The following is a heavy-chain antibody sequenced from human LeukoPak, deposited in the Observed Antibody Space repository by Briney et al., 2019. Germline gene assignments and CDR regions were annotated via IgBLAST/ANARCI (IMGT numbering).Heavy chain of an antibody. CDR3: ARQGPDFGDYDPLRSHAGYCDY. J-gene: IGHJ4*02. D-gene: IGHD4-17*01. CDR2: INPSGGST. CDR1: GYTFINNY. V-gene: IGHV1-46*01. Sequence: ASVKVSCKASGYTFINNYMHWVRQAPGQGLEWMGIINPSGGSTSYAQKFQGRVTPTRDTSTRTVYMELRSLRSEDTAVYYCARQGPDFGDYDPLRSHAGYCDYWGQGTLVTVSS.